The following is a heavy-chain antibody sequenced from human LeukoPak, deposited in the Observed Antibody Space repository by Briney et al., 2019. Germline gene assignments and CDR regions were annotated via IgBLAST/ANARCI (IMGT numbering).Heavy chain of an antibody. J-gene: IGHJ2*01. CDR3: AKSYDYGDYVGGRQNWYFAL. Sequence: PGGSLRLSCAASGFTFTSYAMSWVRQAPGKGLEWVAVISYDGSNEYYADSVEGRFTISRDNSKNTLYLQMNSLRAEDTAVYYCAKSYDYGDYVGGRQNWYFALWGRGTLVTVSS. CDR2: ISYDGSNE. V-gene: IGHV3-30*18. D-gene: IGHD4-17*01. CDR1: GFTFTSYA.